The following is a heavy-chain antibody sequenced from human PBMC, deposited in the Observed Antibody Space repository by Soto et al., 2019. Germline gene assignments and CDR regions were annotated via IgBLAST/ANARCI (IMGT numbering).Heavy chain of an antibody. CDR1: GYPFTSYG. CDR3: ARDGYSSSWYGMDV. Sequence: ASVKVSCKASGYPFTSYGISWVRQAPGQGLEWMGWISAYNGNTNYAQKLQGRVTMTTDTSTSTAYMELRSLRSDDTSVYYCARDGYSSSWYGMDVWGQGTTVTVSS. D-gene: IGHD6-13*01. V-gene: IGHV1-18*01. CDR2: ISAYNGNT. J-gene: IGHJ6*02.